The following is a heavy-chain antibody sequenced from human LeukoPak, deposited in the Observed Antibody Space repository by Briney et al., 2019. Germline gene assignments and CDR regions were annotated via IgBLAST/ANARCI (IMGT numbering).Heavy chain of an antibody. Sequence: GGSLRLSCAASGFTFSSYAMSWVRQAPGKGLEWVSAISGSGGSTYYADSVKGRFTISRDNSENTLHLQMNSLRAEDTAVYYCAKGERNARYCSSTSCYIVRAWGQGTLVTVSS. D-gene: IGHD2-2*02. CDR2: ISGSGGST. CDR3: AKGERNARYCSSTSCYIVRA. CDR1: GFTFSSYA. V-gene: IGHV3-23*01. J-gene: IGHJ5*02.